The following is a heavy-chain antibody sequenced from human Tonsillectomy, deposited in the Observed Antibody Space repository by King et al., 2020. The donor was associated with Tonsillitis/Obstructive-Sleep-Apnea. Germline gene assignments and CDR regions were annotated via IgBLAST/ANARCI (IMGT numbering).Heavy chain of an antibody. V-gene: IGHV3-48*02. D-gene: IGHD3-3*01. CDR1: GFTFSSYS. J-gene: IGHJ4*02. CDR2: ISSSSSTI. CDR3: ARDRVPQYYDFWSGSTVGY. Sequence: LVQSGGGLVQPGGSLRLSCAASGFTFSSYSMNWVRQAPGKGLEWVSYISSSSSTIYYADSVKGRFTISRDNAKNSLYLQMNSLRDEDTAVYYCARDRVPQYYDFWSGSTVGYWGQGTLVTVSS.